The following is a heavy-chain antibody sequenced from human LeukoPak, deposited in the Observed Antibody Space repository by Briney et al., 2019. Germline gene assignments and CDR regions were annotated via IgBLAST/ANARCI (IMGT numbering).Heavy chain of an antibody. CDR1: GFTVSNNR. Sequence: GGSLRLACAASGFTVSNNRLSWVRQAPGMGLEWVSTIYSDGNTYYPDSVKGRFTISRGGSKNTLYLQLNSLRTEDTAIYYCVREREGSNSEHWGQGTLVTVSS. D-gene: IGHD1-26*01. V-gene: IGHV3-53*01. CDR2: IYSDGNT. CDR3: VREREGSNSEH. J-gene: IGHJ1*01.